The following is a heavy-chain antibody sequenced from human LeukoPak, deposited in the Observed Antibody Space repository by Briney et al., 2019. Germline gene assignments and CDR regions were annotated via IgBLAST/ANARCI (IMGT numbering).Heavy chain of an antibody. J-gene: IGHJ5*02. CDR2: IYPGGSDT. CDR3: ARQRFTMRAYAGNWFDP. CDR1: GYSFTSYW. D-gene: IGHD3-10*01. V-gene: IGHV5-51*01. Sequence: GESLKTSCKGSGYSFTSYWIGWVRQMPGKGLEWMGIIYPGGSDTRYSPSFQGQVTISADKSISTAYLQWSSLKASDTAMYYCARQRFTMRAYAGNWFDPWGQGTLVTVSS.